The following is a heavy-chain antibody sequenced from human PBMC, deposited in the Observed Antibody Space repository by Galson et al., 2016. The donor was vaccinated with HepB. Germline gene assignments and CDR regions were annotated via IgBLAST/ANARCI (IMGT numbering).Heavy chain of an antibody. J-gene: IGHJ5*02. Sequence: SLRLSCAASGFVFSSYWMSWVHQAPGKGLEWVANIKLDGSEQFYVDSVKGRFTISRDNAQNSLYLEMNTLTVDDTAVYYCAREEPLRYNNSRFHPWGQGTLVTVSS. CDR2: IKLDGSEQ. V-gene: IGHV3-7*01. CDR1: GFVFSSYW. D-gene: IGHD1-14*01. CDR3: AREEPLRYNNSRFHP.